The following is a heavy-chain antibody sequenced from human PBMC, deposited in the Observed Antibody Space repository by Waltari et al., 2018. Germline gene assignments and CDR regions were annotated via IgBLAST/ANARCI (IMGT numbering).Heavy chain of an antibody. Sequence: QVQLVESGGGVVQPGRSLRLSCAASGFTFSSSPMHWVRQAPGKGLEWVAVISYAGTNKDYADSVKGRFTISRDNSNNTLYLQVNGLSTEDTAVYYCAREGGPEYHYRYYMDVWGKGTTVIVSS. D-gene: IGHD3-16*01. V-gene: IGHV3-30-3*01. CDR1: GFTFSSSP. J-gene: IGHJ6*03. CDR2: ISYAGTNK. CDR3: AREGGPEYHYRYYMDV.